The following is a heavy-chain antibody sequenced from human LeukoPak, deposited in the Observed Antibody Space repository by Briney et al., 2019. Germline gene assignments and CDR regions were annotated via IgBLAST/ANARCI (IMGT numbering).Heavy chain of an antibody. V-gene: IGHV1-2*06. J-gene: IGHJ3*02. CDR1: GYTFTDYY. D-gene: IGHD1-14*01. CDR3: ARGRYHDAFDI. CDR2: ITPNSGGT. Sequence: ASVKVSCRASGYTFTDYYIHWVRQAPGQGLGWMGRITPNSGGTNYAQKFQGRVTMTRDTSLGTAYVELSRLTSDDTAVYYCARGRYHDAFDIWGQGTMVTVSS.